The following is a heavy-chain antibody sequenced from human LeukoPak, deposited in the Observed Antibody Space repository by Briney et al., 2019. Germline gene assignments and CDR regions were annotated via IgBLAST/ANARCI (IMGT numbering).Heavy chain of an antibody. CDR2: INWNSGTI. Sequence: PGRSLRLSCAASGFAFDDFAMHWVRQAPRKGLEWVSGINWNSGTIGYADSVKGRFTISRDNTKNSLYLQMNSLRPEDTGLYYCAKDRGDYDQTVDYWGQGTLVTVSS. CDR1: GFAFDDFA. CDR3: AKDRGDYDQTVDY. D-gene: IGHD4-17*01. V-gene: IGHV3-9*01. J-gene: IGHJ4*02.